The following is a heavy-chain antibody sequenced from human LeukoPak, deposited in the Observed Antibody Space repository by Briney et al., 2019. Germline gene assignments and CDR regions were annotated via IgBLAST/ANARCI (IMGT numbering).Heavy chain of an antibody. CDR1: GGSISSYY. Sequence: SETLSLTSTVSGGSISSYYWSWIRQPAGKGLEWIGRVYTSGSTNYNPSLKSRVTMSVDTSKNQFSLKLSSVTAADTAVYYCARDEEWRRSINYFDYWGQATLVTVSS. V-gene: IGHV4-4*07. CDR3: ARDEEWRRSINYFDY. CDR2: VYTSGST. D-gene: IGHD3-3*01. J-gene: IGHJ4*02.